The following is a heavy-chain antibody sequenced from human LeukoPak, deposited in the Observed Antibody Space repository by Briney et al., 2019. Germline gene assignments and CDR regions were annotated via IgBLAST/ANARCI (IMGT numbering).Heavy chain of an antibody. V-gene: IGHV4-61*02. CDR2: IYTSGST. CDR1: GGSISSGSYY. D-gene: IGHD3-3*01. Sequence: SQTLSLTCTVSGGSISSGSYYWSWIRQPAGKGLEWIGRIYTSGSTNYNPSLKSRVTISVDTSKNQFSLKLSSVTAADTAVYYCARDRDSHYDFWSGQDYYYYYMDVWGKGTTVTVSS. CDR3: ARDRDSHYDFWSGQDYYYYYMDV. J-gene: IGHJ6*03.